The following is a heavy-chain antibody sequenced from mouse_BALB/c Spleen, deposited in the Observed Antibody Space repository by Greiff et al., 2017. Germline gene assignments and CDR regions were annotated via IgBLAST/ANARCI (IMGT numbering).Heavy chain of an antibody. Sequence: VQLQQSGPGLVAPSQSLSITCTVSGFSLTSYGVHWVRQPPGKGLEWLGVIWAGGSTNYNSALMSRLSISKDNSKSQDFLKMNSLQTDDTAMYLYATGEQRNDCADAMDYWGQGTLVTVSA. D-gene: IGHD1-1*02. CDR3: ATGEQRNDCADAMDY. J-gene: IGHJ3*01. CDR2: IWAGGST. CDR1: GFSLTSYG. V-gene: IGHV2-9*02.